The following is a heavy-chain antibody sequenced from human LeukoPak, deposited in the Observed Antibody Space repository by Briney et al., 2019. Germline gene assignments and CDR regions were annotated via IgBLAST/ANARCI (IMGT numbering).Heavy chain of an antibody. J-gene: IGHJ4*02. CDR3: ASLGPVYRQLLWFGELDYHLDY. D-gene: IGHD3-10*01. V-gene: IGHV1-69*02. CDR1: GGTFSSYT. Sequence: SVKVSCKASGGTFSSYTISWVRQAPGQGLEWMGRIIPILGIANYAQKFQGRVTITADKSTSTAYMELSSLRSEETAVYYCASLGPVYRQLLWFGELDYHLDYWGQGTLVTVSS. CDR2: IIPILGIA.